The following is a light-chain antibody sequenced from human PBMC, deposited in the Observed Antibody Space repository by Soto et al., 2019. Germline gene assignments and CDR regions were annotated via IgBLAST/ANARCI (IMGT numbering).Light chain of an antibody. Sequence: DIQMTQSPSTLSASVGDRVTITCRASQGISSWLAWYQQKPGKAPKLLIYKASSLESGVPSRFSGSGSGTEFTLTISSLQPDDFATYYCQQYKSYPVTFGQGTKLEIK. CDR3: QQYKSYPVT. V-gene: IGKV1-5*03. J-gene: IGKJ2*01. CDR2: KAS. CDR1: QGISSW.